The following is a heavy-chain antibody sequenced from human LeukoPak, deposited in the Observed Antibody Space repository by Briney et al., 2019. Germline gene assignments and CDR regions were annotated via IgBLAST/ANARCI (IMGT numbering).Heavy chain of an antibody. Sequence: GGSLRLSCAASGFTFSTYTINWVRQAPGKGLEWVSSISSSSYIYYADSVKGRFTISRDNAKNSLYLQMNSLRAEDTAVYYCARDSYYYGSGSQLDYWGQGTLVTVSS. CDR3: ARDSYYYGSGSQLDY. V-gene: IGHV3-21*01. CDR2: ISSSSYI. D-gene: IGHD3-10*01. J-gene: IGHJ4*02. CDR1: GFTFSTYT.